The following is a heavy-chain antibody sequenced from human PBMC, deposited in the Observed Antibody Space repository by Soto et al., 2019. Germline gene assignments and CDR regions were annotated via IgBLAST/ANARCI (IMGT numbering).Heavy chain of an antibody. D-gene: IGHD2-2*01. J-gene: IGHJ6*02. Sequence: GGSLRLSCAASGFTFSSYGMHWVRQAPGKGLEWVAVISYDGSNKYYADSVKGRFTISRDNSKNTLYLQMNSLRAEDTAVYYCAKDRIGPAAYYYYYYGMDVWGQGTTVTVSS. CDR3: AKDRIGPAAYYYYYYGMDV. CDR2: ISYDGSNK. V-gene: IGHV3-30*18. CDR1: GFTFSSYG.